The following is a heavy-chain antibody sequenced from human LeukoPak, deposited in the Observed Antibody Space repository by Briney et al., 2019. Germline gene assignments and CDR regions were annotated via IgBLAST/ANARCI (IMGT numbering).Heavy chain of an antibody. CDR1: GFTFSDSD. V-gene: IGHV3-73*01. D-gene: IGHD6-19*01. CDR3: TTYRSGHY. CDR2: ITTKGTNYAT. J-gene: IGHJ4*02. Sequence: GGSLRLSCAASGFTFSDSDIHWVRQASGKGVEWVGRITTKGTNYATAYAASVKGRFTISRHDSENTAYLQMNSLKSEDTALYYCTTYRSGHYWGQGTQVTVSS.